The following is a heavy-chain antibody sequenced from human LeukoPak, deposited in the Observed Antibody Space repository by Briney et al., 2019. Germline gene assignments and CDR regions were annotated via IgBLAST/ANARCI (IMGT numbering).Heavy chain of an antibody. CDR2: MNNSGST. CDR1: GGSFSGYY. D-gene: IGHD6-13*01. Sequence: SETLSLTCGVYGGSFSGYYWSWIRQPPGKGLEWIGEMNNSGSTNYNPSLKSRVTISVDTYKNQFSLKLRSVNAADTAVYYCVRDIAAAGGFDYWGQGTLVTVSS. J-gene: IGHJ4*02. V-gene: IGHV4-34*01. CDR3: VRDIAAAGGFDY.